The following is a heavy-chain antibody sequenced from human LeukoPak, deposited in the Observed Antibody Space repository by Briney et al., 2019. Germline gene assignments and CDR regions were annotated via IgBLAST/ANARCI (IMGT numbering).Heavy chain of an antibody. Sequence: SETLSLTCTVSGGSVSSGSYYWSWIRQPPGKGLEWIGYIYYSGSTNYNPSLKSRVTISVDTSKNQFSLKLSSVTAADTAVYYCARRARGSYFVYWGQEPWSPSPQ. D-gene: IGHD1-26*01. CDR1: GGSVSSGSYY. CDR3: ARRARGSYFVY. CDR2: IYYSGST. J-gene: IGHJ4*01. V-gene: IGHV4-61*01.